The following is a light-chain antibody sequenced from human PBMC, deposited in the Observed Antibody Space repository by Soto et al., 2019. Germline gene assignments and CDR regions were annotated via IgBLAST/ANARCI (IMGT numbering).Light chain of an antibody. CDR2: DAS. V-gene: IGKV1-5*01. J-gene: IGKJ5*01. CDR1: QSISSW. Sequence: MSKSASALSASVGDRVTITCRASQSISSWLAWYQQKPGKAPKLLIYDASSLESGVPSRFSGSGSGTEFTLTISSLQPDDFPTYYCQQSNSYFTFGQGTLPEI. CDR3: QQSNSYFT.